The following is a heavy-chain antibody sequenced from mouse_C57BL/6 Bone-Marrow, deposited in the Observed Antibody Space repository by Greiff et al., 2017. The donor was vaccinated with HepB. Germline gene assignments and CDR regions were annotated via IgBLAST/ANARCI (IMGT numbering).Heavy chain of an antibody. J-gene: IGHJ1*03. CDR3: ARMSYYYGSSFYWYFDV. V-gene: IGHV1-50*01. Sequence: QVQLKQPGAELVKPGASVKLSCKASGYTFTSYWMQWVKQRPGQGLEWIGEIDPSDSYTNYNQKFKGKATLTVDTSSSTAYMQLSSLTSEDSAVYYCARMSYYYGSSFYWYFDVWGTGTTVTVSS. D-gene: IGHD1-1*01. CDR2: IDPSDSYT. CDR1: GYTFTSYW.